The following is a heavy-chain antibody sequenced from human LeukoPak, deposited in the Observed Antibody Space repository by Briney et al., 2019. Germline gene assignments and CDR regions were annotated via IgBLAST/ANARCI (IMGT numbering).Heavy chain of an antibody. CDR1: GGSISSGDYY. CDR2: IYYSGST. Sequence: PSQTLSLTCTVSGGSISSGDYYWSWIRQPPGKGLEWIGYIYYSGSTYYNPSLKSRVTISVDTSKNQFSLKLSSVTAADTAVYYCARAPAFGVDGWINWFDPWGQGTLVTVSS. V-gene: IGHV4-30-4*08. J-gene: IGHJ5*02. D-gene: IGHD3-3*01. CDR3: ARAPAFGVDGWINWFDP.